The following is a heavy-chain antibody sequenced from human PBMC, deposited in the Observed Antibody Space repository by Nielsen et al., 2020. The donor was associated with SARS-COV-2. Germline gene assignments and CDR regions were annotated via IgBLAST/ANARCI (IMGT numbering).Heavy chain of an antibody. Sequence: GESLKISCKGSGYSFTSYWISWVRQMPGKGLEWMGRIDPSDSYTNYSPSFQGHVTISADKSISTAYLQWSSLKASDTAMYYCARVKYQLLTVGYMDVWGKGTTVTVSS. V-gene: IGHV5-10-1*01. D-gene: IGHD2-2*01. CDR1: GYSFTSYW. CDR2: IDPSDSYT. CDR3: ARVKYQLLTVGYMDV. J-gene: IGHJ6*03.